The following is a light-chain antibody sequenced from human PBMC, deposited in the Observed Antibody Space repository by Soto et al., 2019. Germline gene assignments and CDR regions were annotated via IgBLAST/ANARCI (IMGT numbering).Light chain of an antibody. V-gene: IGKV3-15*01. CDR1: QSVSSN. J-gene: IGKJ1*01. CDR3: QQYNNWPPWT. Sequence: EIVMTQSPATLSVSPGERATLSCRASQSVSSNLAWYQQKPGQAPRLLIYGASTRATGIPARSSGSRSGTEFTLTISSLQSEDFAVYYCQQYNNWPPWTVGPGTKGDIK. CDR2: GAS.